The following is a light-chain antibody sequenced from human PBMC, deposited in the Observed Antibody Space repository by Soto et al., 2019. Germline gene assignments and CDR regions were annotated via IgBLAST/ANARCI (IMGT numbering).Light chain of an antibody. CDR2: DAS. Sequence: EIVLTQSPATLSLSPGERATLSCRASQSVSSYLAWYQQKPGQAPRLLIYDASNRATGIPARFSGSGSGTYFTLTISSLEPEDFAVYSWQQRSNWPVTFGQGTKLEIK. V-gene: IGKV3-11*01. J-gene: IGKJ2*01. CDR3: QQRSNWPVT. CDR1: QSVSSY.